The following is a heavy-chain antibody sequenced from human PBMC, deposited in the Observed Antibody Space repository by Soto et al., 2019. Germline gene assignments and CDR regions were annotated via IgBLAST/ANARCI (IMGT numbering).Heavy chain of an antibody. V-gene: IGHV1-69*12. D-gene: IGHD5-12*01. J-gene: IGHJ4*02. CDR2: LIPMFGTA. CDR1: GGTFSTYA. CDR3: ASGIQQWLRRRNHGYSG. Sequence: QVQLVQSGAEVKKPESSVKVSCKAPGGTFSTYAISWVRQAPGQGLEWMGGLIPMFGTANYAQRFQDRVTINADQSTNIVYTELCRLRSEATAVYICASGIQQWLRRRNHGYSGWVQGTMVTVSS.